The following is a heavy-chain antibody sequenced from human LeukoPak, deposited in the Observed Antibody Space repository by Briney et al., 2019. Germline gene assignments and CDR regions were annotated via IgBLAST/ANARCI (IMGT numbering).Heavy chain of an antibody. V-gene: IGHV3-74*01. D-gene: IGHD2-15*01. CDR1: GFTFSSRW. J-gene: IGHJ4*02. CDR3: ASRSSVAASGPG. CDR2: ISSDASTI. Sequence: PGGSLRLSCAASGFTFSSRWMHWVRQTPGKGLVWVSRISSDASTINYADSVKGRFTISRDNAKNSLYLQMSSLRAEDTALYYCASRSSVAASGPGWGQGTLVTVSS.